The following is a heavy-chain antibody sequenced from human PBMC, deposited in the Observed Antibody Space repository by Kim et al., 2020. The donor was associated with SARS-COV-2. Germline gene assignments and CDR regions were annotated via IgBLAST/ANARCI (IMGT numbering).Heavy chain of an antibody. J-gene: IGHJ4*02. V-gene: IGHV4-61*03. D-gene: IGHD3-9*01. Sequence: NPSLKSRVSISLDTSKNHFSLKLSSVTAADTAVYYCARGRGHFDSWDDIDYGGQGTLVTVPS. CDR3: ARGRGHFDSWDDIDY.